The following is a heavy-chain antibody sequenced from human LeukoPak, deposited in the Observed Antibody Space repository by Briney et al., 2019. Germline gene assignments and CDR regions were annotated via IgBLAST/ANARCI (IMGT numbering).Heavy chain of an antibody. CDR2: VQTSGST. V-gene: IGHV4-4*07. Sequence: SETLSLTCTVSGGSISNYYWSWIRQPAGRGLEWIGRVQTSGSTKYNPSLKSRVTMSVLTSKNQFSLKLSSVTAADTALYYCARRIKDTAACDSWGQGTLVTVSS. CDR1: GGSISNYY. D-gene: IGHD6-13*01. J-gene: IGHJ4*02. CDR3: ARRIKDTAACDS.